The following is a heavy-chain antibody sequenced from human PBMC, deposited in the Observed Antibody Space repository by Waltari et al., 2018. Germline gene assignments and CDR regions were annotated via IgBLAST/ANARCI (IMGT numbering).Heavy chain of an antibody. CDR2: IYHSGST. Sequence: QVQLQESGPGLVKPSETLSLPCAVSGYSISSGYYWGWIRQPPGKGLEWIGSIYHSGSTYYNPSIKSRVTISVDTSKNQFSLKLSSVTAADTAVYYCARPLSLGLEIDYWGQGTLVTVSS. CDR3: ARPLSLGLEIDY. D-gene: IGHD3-16*01. CDR1: GYSISSGYY. J-gene: IGHJ4*02. V-gene: IGHV4-38-2*01.